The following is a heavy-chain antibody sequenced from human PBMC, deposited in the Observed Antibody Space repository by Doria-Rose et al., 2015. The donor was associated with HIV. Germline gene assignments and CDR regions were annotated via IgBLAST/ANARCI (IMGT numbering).Heavy chain of an antibody. CDR2: IFSDDER. Sequence: QVTLKESGPVLVKPTETLTLTCTVSGASLSSPGMGVSWIRQPPGKALEWLANIFSDDERSYKTSLKSRLTISRRTSKSQVVLTMTDMDPVDTATYYCARIKSSRWYHKYYFDFWGQGTLVIVSA. J-gene: IGHJ4*02. CDR1: GASLSSPGMG. CDR3: ARIKSSRWYHKYYFDF. V-gene: IGHV2-26*01. D-gene: IGHD6-13*01.